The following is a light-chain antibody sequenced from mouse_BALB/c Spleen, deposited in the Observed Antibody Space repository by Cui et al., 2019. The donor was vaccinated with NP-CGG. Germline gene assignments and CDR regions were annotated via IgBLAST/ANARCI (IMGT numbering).Light chain of an antibody. J-gene: IGLJ1*01. CDR3: ALWYSNHWV. Sequence: HAVVTQESALTTSPGDTVTLTSRTSTGAVTTSNYANWVQEKPDHLFTGLIGGTNNRAPGIPARFSGSLIGDKAALTITGAQTEDEAIYFCALWYSNHWVFGGGTKLTVL. CDR1: TGAVTTSNY. V-gene: IGLV1*01. CDR2: GTN.